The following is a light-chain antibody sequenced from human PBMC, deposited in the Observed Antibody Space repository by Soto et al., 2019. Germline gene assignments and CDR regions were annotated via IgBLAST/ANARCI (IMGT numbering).Light chain of an antibody. V-gene: IGLV3-21*01. J-gene: IGLJ2*01. Sequence: SYELTQPPSVSVAPGQTASISCGGNNIGIKDAYWYQQQPGQAPVLVIYDNRDRPSGIPERFSGTNSGNTATLTISRVEAGDEADYYCQVWDTSSDHPVFGGGTKLTVL. CDR3: QVWDTSSDHPV. CDR2: DNR. CDR1: NIGIKD.